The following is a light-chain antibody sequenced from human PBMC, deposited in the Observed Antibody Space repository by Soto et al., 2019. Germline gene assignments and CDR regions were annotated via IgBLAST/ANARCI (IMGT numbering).Light chain of an antibody. Sequence: DIQMTQSPSTLSASLGDRVTITCRAIQSISTYLAWYQRKPGRAPTLLIYKSSSLDSGVSPRFSGSGSGTEFTLTINSLQADDVATYYCQQYHSYSWTFGQGTKVDIK. CDR1: QSISTY. V-gene: IGKV1-5*03. CDR2: KSS. J-gene: IGKJ1*01. CDR3: QQYHSYSWT.